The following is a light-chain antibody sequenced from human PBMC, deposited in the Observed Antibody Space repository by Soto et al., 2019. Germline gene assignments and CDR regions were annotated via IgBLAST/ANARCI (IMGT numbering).Light chain of an antibody. CDR3: QQYNTWLWT. V-gene: IGKV3-15*01. J-gene: IGKJ1*01. Sequence: VMTQSTATLSVSPGERVTLSCRASQSINAHLAWYQQKPGQAPRLLIHGASTRATGIPARFIGSGFGTEFILTISSLQSEDFAIYYCQQYNTWLWTFGQGTKVEI. CDR1: QSINAH. CDR2: GAS.